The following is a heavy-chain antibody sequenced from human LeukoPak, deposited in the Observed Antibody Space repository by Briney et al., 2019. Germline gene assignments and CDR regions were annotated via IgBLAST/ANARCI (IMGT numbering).Heavy chain of an antibody. Sequence: PGGSLRLSCAASGFTFSSYGMHWVRQAPGKGLEWVAVISYDGSNKYYADSVKGRFTISRDNSKNTLYLQMNSLRAEDTAVYYCAKEAMYYYDSSGYYDYWGQGTLVTVSS. CDR3: AKEAMYYYDSSGYYDY. V-gene: IGHV3-30*18. D-gene: IGHD3-22*01. CDR2: ISYDGSNK. CDR1: GFTFSSYG. J-gene: IGHJ4*02.